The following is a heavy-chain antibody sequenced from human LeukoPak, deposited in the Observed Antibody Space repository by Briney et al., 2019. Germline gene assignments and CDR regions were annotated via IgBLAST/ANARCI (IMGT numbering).Heavy chain of an antibody. CDR1: NSSISSGYF. V-gene: IGHV4-38-2*01. D-gene: IGHD6-6*01. CDR3: ARGAGAFGSSSYHFDY. Sequence: SETLSLTCAVSNSSISSGYFWGWIRQSPGKVLEWVGSIYHIGKTYYNPSLRSRLIISVDTSKNQLSLSLNSLTAADSALYYCARGAGAFGSSSYHFDYWGQGIPVTVSS. J-gene: IGHJ4*02. CDR2: IYHIGKT.